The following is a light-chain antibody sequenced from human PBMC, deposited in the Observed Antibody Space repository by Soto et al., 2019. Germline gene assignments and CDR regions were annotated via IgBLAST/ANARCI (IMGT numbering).Light chain of an antibody. CDR1: QGIRND. Sequence: AIPMTQSPSSLSASVGDRVTITCRASQGIRNDLGWYQQKPGEAPKLLIYGASGLQSGVPSRFSGSGSGTDFTLTIRSLQPEDFATYYCLQDNNYPWTFGQGTKVEVK. V-gene: IGKV1-6*01. CDR2: GAS. CDR3: LQDNNYPWT. J-gene: IGKJ1*01.